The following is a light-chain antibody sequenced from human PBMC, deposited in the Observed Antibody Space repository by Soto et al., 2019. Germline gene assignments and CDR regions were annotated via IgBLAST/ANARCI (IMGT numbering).Light chain of an antibody. J-gene: IGLJ2*01. Sequence: QSVLTQPPSVSAAPGQKVTISCSGSSSNIGSNFGSWYQQLPGTAPKLLIYDNDKRHSGIPDRFSGSKSGTSATLGITGLQTGDEADYYCGTWDSSLSAVVFGGGTKLTVL. CDR2: DND. CDR3: GTWDSSLSAVV. V-gene: IGLV1-51*01. CDR1: SSNIGSNF.